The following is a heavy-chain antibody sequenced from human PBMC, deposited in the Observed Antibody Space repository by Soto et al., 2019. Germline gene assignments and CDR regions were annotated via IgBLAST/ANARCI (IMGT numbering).Heavy chain of an antibody. CDR2: INSDGSST. CDR3: ARGGSLNWYFDL. V-gene: IGHV3-74*01. CDR1: GFTFRSYW. D-gene: IGHD1-26*01. Sequence: EVQLVESGGGLVQPGGSLRLSCAASGFTFRSYWMHWVRQAPGKGLVWVSRINSDGSSTSYANSVKGRFTISRDNAKNTLYLQMHSLRAEDTAVYYCARGGSLNWYFDLWGRGTLVTVSS. J-gene: IGHJ2*01.